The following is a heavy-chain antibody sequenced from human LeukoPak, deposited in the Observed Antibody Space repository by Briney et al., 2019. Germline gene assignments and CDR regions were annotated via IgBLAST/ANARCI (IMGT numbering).Heavy chain of an antibody. CDR1: GFTFTIFG. CDR2: IDARSGIT. D-gene: IGHD3-3*01. J-gene: IGHJ3*02. CDR3: ARTYDFGRGPPGDAFDN. V-gene: IGHV3-48*01. Sequence: GGSLRLSCAASGFTFTIFGLNWVRQAPGKGPEWVSYIDARSGITYYADSVQGRFTISRDNAKESVFLQMNSLRADDTAVYYCARTYDFGRGPPGDAFDNWGPGTLVIVS.